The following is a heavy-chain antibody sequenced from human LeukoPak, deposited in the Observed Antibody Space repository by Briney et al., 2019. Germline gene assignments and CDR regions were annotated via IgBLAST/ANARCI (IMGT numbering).Heavy chain of an antibody. J-gene: IGHJ4*02. D-gene: IGHD4-17*01. CDR2: INSDGSGT. CDR1: GFTFSSYW. CDR3: AREDYGDYFDY. Sequence: GGSLRLSCAASGFTFSSYWTHWVRQAPGKGLVWVSRINSDGSGTSYADSVKGRFTISRDNAKNTLYLQMNSLRAEDTAVYYCAREDYGDYFDYWGQGTLVTVSS. V-gene: IGHV3-74*01.